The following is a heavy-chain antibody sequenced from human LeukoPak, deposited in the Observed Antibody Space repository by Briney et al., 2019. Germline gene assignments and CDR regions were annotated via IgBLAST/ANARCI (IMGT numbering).Heavy chain of an antibody. CDR3: ARDGVYSSSSPYSQH. CDR1: GGSISSYY. Sequence: SETLSLTCTVSGGSISSYYWSWIRQPPGKGLEWIGYIYYSGSTNYNPSLKSRVTISVDTSKNQFSLKLSSVTAADTAVYYCARDGVYSSSSPYSQHLGQGTLVTVSS. CDR2: IYYSGST. V-gene: IGHV4-59*01. J-gene: IGHJ1*01. D-gene: IGHD6-6*01.